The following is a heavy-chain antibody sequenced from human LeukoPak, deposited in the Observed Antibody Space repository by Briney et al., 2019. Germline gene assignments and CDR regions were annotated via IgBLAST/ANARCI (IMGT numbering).Heavy chain of an antibody. Sequence: PGGSLRLSCTVSGFTVSSNSMSWVRQAPGKGPEWVSSISSRTDYIYYVDSVKGRFTVSRDNAKNSLYLQMNSLRAEDTAVYYCAKSRSYTVRDAFEIWGQGTKVTVSS. CDR3: AKSRSYTVRDAFEI. D-gene: IGHD3-10*01. V-gene: IGHV3-21*04. CDR2: ISSRTDYI. J-gene: IGHJ3*02. CDR1: GFTVSSNS.